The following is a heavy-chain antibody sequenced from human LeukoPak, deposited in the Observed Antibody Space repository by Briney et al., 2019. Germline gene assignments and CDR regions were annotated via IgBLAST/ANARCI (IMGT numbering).Heavy chain of an antibody. V-gene: IGHV3-30*02. CDR3: ATTEGVTAPWLDP. D-gene: IGHD2-8*01. Sequence: PGGSVRLSCAASGFTFTTLRKQWLRQAPGKGPQGLALSGNDGGNKYQENSVEGRFTISRDNSKHTLYLQMSSLRPEDTAVYYCATTEGVTAPWLDPWGQGTQVTVSS. J-gene: IGHJ5*02. CDR2: SGNDGGNK. CDR1: GFTFTTLR.